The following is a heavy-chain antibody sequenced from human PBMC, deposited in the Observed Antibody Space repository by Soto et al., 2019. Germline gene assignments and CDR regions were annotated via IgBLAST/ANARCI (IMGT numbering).Heavy chain of an antibody. CDR3: AGLSIAVAGHYYYYGMDV. D-gene: IGHD6-19*01. Sequence: QVQLVQSGAEVKKPGASVKVSCKASGYTFTSYGISWVRQAPGQGLEWMGRIIPILGIANYAQKFQGRVTITADKSTSTAYMELSSLRSEDTAVYYCAGLSIAVAGHYYYYGMDVWGQGTTVTVSS. V-gene: IGHV1-69*04. CDR2: IIPILGIA. J-gene: IGHJ6*02. CDR1: GYTFTSYG.